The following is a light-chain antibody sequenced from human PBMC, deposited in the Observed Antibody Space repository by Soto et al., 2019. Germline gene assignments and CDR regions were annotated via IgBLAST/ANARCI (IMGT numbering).Light chain of an antibody. J-gene: IGKJ1*01. CDR3: QQYNTFWT. V-gene: IGKV1-5*01. CDR2: DAS. Sequence: DIQMTQSPSTLSASVGDRLTITCRASQSISSWLAWYQQKPGKAPKLLIYDASSWESGVPSRVSGSGSGTEFTLTISSLQPDDFATYYCQQYNTFWTFGPGTKVDTK. CDR1: QSISSW.